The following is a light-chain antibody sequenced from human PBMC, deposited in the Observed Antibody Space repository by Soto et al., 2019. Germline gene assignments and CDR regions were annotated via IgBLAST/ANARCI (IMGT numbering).Light chain of an antibody. Sequence: EIVMTQSPVTLSVSPGERATLSCRASQSVSTNLAWYQQKPGQAPRVLIYGASTRATNIPARFSGSGSGTDFTLTISSLQSEDFAVYYCQHYNNWPTFGEGTKVEIK. CDR3: QHYNNWPT. CDR1: QSVSTN. V-gene: IGKV3-15*01. CDR2: GAS. J-gene: IGKJ1*01.